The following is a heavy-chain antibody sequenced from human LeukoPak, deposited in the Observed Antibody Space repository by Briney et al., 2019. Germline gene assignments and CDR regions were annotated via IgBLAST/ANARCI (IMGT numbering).Heavy chain of an antibody. V-gene: IGHV1-18*01. CDR1: GYTFTSYG. CDR3: ARGRTVTTSHYYYGMDV. CDR2: ISAYNGNT. Sequence: ASVKVSCKASGYTFTSYGISWGGQAPGKGLEGMGWISAYNGNTNYAQKLQGRVTMTTDTSTSTAYMELRSLRSDDTAVYYCARGRTVTTSHYYYGMDVWGQGTTVTVSS. D-gene: IGHD4-17*01. J-gene: IGHJ6*02.